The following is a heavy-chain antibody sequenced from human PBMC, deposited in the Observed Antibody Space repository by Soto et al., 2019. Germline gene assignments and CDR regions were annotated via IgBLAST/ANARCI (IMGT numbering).Heavy chain of an antibody. D-gene: IGHD6-6*01. J-gene: IGHJ4*02. CDR1: GFTFDDYA. Sequence: EVQLVESGGGLVQPGRSLRLSCAASGFTFDDYAMHWVRQAPGKGLEWVSGISWNSGSIGYADSVKGRFTISSDNAKNSLDLQMNSLRAEDTALYYCARESRSSSGGGLDYWGQGTLVTVSS. CDR2: ISWNSGSI. V-gene: IGHV3-9*01. CDR3: ARESRSSSGGGLDY.